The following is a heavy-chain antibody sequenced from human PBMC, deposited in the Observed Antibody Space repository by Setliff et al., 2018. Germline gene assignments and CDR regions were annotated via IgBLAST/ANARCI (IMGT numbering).Heavy chain of an antibody. D-gene: IGHD2-15*01. J-gene: IGHJ4*02. CDR2: IWDDGGNK. Sequence: GGSLRLSCEASGFTFRAYGMFWVRQAPGKGLEWVAVIWDDGGNKYHADSVKGRLTISRDNSKNTLYLQMNSLRPDDTAVYYCARTCSGSGCYAGLESWGQGTPVTVSS. V-gene: IGHV3-33*07. CDR3: ARTCSGSGCYAGLES. CDR1: GFTFRAYG.